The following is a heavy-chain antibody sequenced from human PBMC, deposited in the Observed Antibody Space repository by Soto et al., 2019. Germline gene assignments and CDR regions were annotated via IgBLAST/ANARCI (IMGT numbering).Heavy chain of an antibody. D-gene: IGHD6-6*01. J-gene: IGHJ6*03. CDR1: GFTFTSYA. CDR2: ISGSGDST. V-gene: IGHV3-23*01. Sequence: GGSLRLSCAASGFTFTSYAMSWVRQAPGKGLEWVSGISGSGDSTHYADSVKGRFTISRDNSKNTLYLQMNSLRAEDTAVYYCAKFPLYSSSSWYYYYYMDVWGKGTTVTVSS. CDR3: AKFPLYSSSSWYYYYYMDV.